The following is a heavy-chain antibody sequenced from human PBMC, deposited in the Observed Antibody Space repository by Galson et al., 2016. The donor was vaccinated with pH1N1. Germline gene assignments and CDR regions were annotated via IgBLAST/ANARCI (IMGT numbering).Heavy chain of an antibody. J-gene: IGHJ5*02. CDR3: ARGRGYHLLRGWFDP. D-gene: IGHD2-2*01. Sequence: SVKVSCKASGGTFNSYAISWVRQAPGQGLEWMGGIIAIFGTANYAQKFQGRVTITADKSTTTVYLELSSLTFEDTAMYYCARGRGYHLLRGWFDPWGQGTLVTVSS. CDR1: GGTFNSYA. V-gene: IGHV1-69*06. CDR2: IIAIFGTA.